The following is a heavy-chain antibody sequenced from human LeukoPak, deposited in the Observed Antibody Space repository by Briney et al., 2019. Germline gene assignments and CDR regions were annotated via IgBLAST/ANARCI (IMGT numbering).Heavy chain of an antibody. V-gene: IGHV3-21*01. J-gene: IGHJ4*02. CDR3: ARVGIVVVTAIPYFDY. CDR2: ISSSSSYI. CDR1: GFTFSSYS. D-gene: IGHD2-21*02. Sequence: GGSLRLSCAASGFTFSSYSMNWVRQAPGKGLEWVSSISSSSSYIYYADSVKGRFTISRDNSKNTLYLQMNSLRAEDTAVYYCARVGIVVVTAIPYFDYWGQGTLVTVSS.